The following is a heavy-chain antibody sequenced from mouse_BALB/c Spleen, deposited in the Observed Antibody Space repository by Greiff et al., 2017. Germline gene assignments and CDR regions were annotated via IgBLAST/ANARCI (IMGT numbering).Heavy chain of an antibody. J-gene: IGHJ4*01. V-gene: IGHV1-80*01. D-gene: IGHD1-1*01. Sequence: VQLQQSGAELVRPGSSVKISCKASGYAFSSYWMNWVKQRPGQGLEWIGQIYPGDGDTNYNQKFKGKATLTVDKSSSTAYMQLSSLTSEDSAVYYCARRGYYYGSSYDYAMDYWGQGTSVTVSS. CDR1: GYAFSSYW. CDR3: ARRGYYYGSSYDYAMDY. CDR2: IYPGDGDT.